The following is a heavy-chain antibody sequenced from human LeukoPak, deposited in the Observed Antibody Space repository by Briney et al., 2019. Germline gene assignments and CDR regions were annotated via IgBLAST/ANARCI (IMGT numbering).Heavy chain of an antibody. V-gene: IGHV1-2*02. D-gene: IGHD3-16*01. Sequence: ASVKVSCKASGYTFTSYDINWVRQATGQGLEWMGWINPNSGGTNYAQKFQGRVTMTRDTSISTAYMELSRLRSDDTAVYYCARWGEYPHIIDYWGQGTLVTVSS. J-gene: IGHJ4*02. CDR1: GYTFTSYD. CDR2: INPNSGGT. CDR3: ARWGEYPHIIDY.